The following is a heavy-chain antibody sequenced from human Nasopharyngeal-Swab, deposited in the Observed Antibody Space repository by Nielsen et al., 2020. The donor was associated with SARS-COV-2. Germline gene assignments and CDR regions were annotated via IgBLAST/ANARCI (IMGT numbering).Heavy chain of an antibody. D-gene: IGHD4-17*01. V-gene: IGHV3-33*01. CDR3: AGGQGTVTTYYYYGMDV. Sequence: GESLKISCAASGFTFSSYGMHWVRQAPGKGLEWVAVIWYDGRNKYYADSVKGRFTISRDNSKNTLYLQMNSLRAEDTAVYYCAGGQGTVTTYYYYGMDVWGQGTTVTVSS. J-gene: IGHJ6*02. CDR2: IWYDGRNK. CDR1: GFTFSSYG.